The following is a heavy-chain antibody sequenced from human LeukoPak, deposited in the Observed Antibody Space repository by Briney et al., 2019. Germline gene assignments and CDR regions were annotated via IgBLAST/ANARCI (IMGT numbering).Heavy chain of an antibody. CDR3: AKGGLLWFGELFRFDP. J-gene: IGHJ5*02. D-gene: IGHD3-10*01. Sequence: GGSLRLSCAASGVTFRSYAMSWVRQAPGKGREWVSAISGSGGSTYYADSVKGRFTISRDNSKNTLYLQINSLRAEDTAVYYCAKGGLLWFGELFRFDPWGQGTLVTVSS. CDR2: ISGSGGST. CDR1: GVTFRSYA. V-gene: IGHV3-23*01.